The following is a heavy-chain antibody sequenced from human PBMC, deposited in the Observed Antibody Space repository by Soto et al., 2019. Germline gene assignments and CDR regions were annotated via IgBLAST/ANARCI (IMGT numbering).Heavy chain of an antibody. Sequence: SLRLSCAASGFTFSNAWMSWVRQAPGKGLEWVGRIKSKTDGGTTDYAAPVKGRFTISRDDSKNTLYLQMNSLKTEDTAVYYCTTDRPLYGDYRLGAFDIWGQGTMVTVSS. J-gene: IGHJ3*02. D-gene: IGHD4-17*01. CDR1: GFTFSNAW. V-gene: IGHV3-15*01. CDR2: IKSKTDGGTT. CDR3: TTDRPLYGDYRLGAFDI.